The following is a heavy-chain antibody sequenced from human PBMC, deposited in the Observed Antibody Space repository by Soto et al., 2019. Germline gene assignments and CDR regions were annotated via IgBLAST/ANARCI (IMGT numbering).Heavy chain of an antibody. CDR2: IYSGGST. CDR1: GFTVSSSY. D-gene: IGHD5-12*01. Sequence: GGSLRLSCAASGFTVSSSYMSWVRQAPGKGLEWVSVIYSGGSTYYADSVKGRFTISRDNSKNTLYLQMNSLRAEDTAVYYCARGGYSGYDQNAFDIWGQGTMVTVSS. J-gene: IGHJ3*02. V-gene: IGHV3-66*01. CDR3: ARGGYSGYDQNAFDI.